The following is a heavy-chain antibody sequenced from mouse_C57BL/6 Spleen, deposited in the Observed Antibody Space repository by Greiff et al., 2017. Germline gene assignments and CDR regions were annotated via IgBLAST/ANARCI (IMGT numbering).Heavy chain of an antibody. D-gene: IGHD2-3*01. CDR3: AIALDGYFDY. CDR2: IDPSDSYT. CDR1: GYTFTSYW. Sequence: QVQLQQPGAELVKPGASVKLSCKASGYTFTSYWMQWVKQRPGQGLEWIGEIDPSDSYTNYNQKFKGKATLTVDTSSSTAYMQLSSLTSEDSAVYYCAIALDGYFDYWGQGTTLTVSS. J-gene: IGHJ2*01. V-gene: IGHV1-50*01.